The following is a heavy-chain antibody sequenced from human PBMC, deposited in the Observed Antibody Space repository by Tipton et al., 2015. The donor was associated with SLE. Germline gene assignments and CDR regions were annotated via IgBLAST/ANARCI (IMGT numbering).Heavy chain of an antibody. J-gene: IGHJ4*02. CDR3: ARALQNYFDY. CDR1: GGSISSGGYY. Sequence: TQSLTCTVSGGSISSGGYYWSWIRQHPGKGLEWIGYIYYSGSTYYNPSLKSRVTISIGTSKNQFSLKLSSVTAADTAVYYCARALQNYFDYWGQGTLVAVSS. CDR2: IYYSGST. V-gene: IGHV4-31*03.